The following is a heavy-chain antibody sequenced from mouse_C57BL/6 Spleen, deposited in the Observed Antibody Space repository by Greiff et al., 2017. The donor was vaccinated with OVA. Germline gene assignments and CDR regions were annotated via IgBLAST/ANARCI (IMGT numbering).Heavy chain of an antibody. J-gene: IGHJ2*01. Sequence: VQLQQPGAELVRPGTSVKLSCKASGYTFTSYWMHWVKQRPGQGLEWIGVIDPSDSYTNYNQKFKGKATLTVDTSSSTAYMQLSSLTSEDSAAYYCARGDSFDYWGQGTTLTVSS. D-gene: IGHD2-12*01. V-gene: IGHV1-59*01. CDR3: ARGDSFDY. CDR1: GYTFTSYW. CDR2: IDPSDSYT.